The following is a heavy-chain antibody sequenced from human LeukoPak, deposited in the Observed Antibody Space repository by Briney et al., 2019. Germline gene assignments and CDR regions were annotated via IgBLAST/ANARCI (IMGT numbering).Heavy chain of an antibody. Sequence: GGSLRLSCAAAGFTFSSYSISWVRQAPGKGREWVSSISGSSTYIYYAGSVKGRFTISRDNGKNSLYLQMNSLRAEDTAVYYCARDPYRTDAVYWGQGTLVTVSS. CDR3: ARDPYRTDAVY. CDR2: ISGSSTYI. CDR1: GFTFSSYS. V-gene: IGHV3-21*01. D-gene: IGHD1-1*01. J-gene: IGHJ4*02.